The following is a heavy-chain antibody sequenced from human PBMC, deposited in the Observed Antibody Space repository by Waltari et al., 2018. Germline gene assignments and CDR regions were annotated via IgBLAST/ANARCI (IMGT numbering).Heavy chain of an antibody. CDR2: ISGISRRT. D-gene: IGHD4-4*01. CDR1: GGSFSGYY. Sequence: QVQLQESGPGLVKPSETLSLTCAVSGGSFSGYYWGWIRQPPGKGLEWIGYISGISRRTDYNPSLTSRVTISRDTSKNQFSLKLSAVTAADTAVYYCAREVNTVTTNRFDVWGPGVLVTVSS. V-gene: IGHV4-59*12. CDR3: AREVNTVTTNRFDV. J-gene: IGHJ5*02.